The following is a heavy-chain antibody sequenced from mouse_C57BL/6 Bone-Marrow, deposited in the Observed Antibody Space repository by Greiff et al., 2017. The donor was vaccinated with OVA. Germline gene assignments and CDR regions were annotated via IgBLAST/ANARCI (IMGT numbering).Heavy chain of an antibody. V-gene: IGHV1-47*01. Sequence: VQLVESGAELVKPGASVKMSCKASGYTFTTYPIEWMKQNHGKSLEWIGNFHPYNDDTKYNEKFKGKATLTVEKSSSTVYLGLSRLTSDDSAVYYCVGGGRGWYCDVWGTGTTGTVSS. D-gene: IGHD3-3*01. CDR1: GYTFTTYP. J-gene: IGHJ1*03. CDR3: VGGGRGWYCDV. CDR2: FHPYNDDT.